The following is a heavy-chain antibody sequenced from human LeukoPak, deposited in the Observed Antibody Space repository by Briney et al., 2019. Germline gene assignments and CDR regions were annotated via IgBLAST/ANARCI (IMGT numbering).Heavy chain of an antibody. D-gene: IGHD4-17*01. V-gene: IGHV3-30*18. CDR1: GFTFSSYG. J-gene: IGHJ1*01. CDR3: AKDGGGDYGLQH. CDR2: ISYDGSNK. Sequence: GGSLRLSCAASGFTFSSYGMHWVRQAPGKGLEWVAVISYDGSNKYYADSVKGRFTISRDNSKNTLYLQMNSLRAEDTAVYYCAKDGGGDYGLQHWGQGTLVTVSS.